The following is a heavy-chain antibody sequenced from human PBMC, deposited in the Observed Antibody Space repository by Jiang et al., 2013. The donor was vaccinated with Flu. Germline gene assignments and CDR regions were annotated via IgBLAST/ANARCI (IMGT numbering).Heavy chain of an antibody. V-gene: IGHV4-34*01. CDR2: INHSGST. CDR1: GGSFSGYY. CDR3: AREPTHGSRYFDY. D-gene: IGHD1-26*01. J-gene: IGHJ4*02. Sequence: LLKPSETLSLTCAVYGGSFSGYYWSWIRQPPGKGLEWIGEINHSGSTNYNPSLKSRVTISVDTSKNQFSLKLSSVTAADTAVYYCAREPTHGSRYFDYWGQGTLVTVSS.